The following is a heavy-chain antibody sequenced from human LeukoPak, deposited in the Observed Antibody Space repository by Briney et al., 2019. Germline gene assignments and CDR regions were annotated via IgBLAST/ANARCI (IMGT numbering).Heavy chain of an antibody. CDR1: GYTFTDYY. CDR3: ARVSSAHYFYGMDV. Sequence: ASVKVSSKASGYTFTDYYIHWVRQAPGQGLEWMGWINPSSGGTNYAQKFQGRVTMTRDTPISTAYMELSRLRFDDTAVYYCARVSSAHYFYGMDVWGQGTTVTVSS. D-gene: IGHD2-2*01. V-gene: IGHV1-2*02. CDR2: INPSSGGT. J-gene: IGHJ6*02.